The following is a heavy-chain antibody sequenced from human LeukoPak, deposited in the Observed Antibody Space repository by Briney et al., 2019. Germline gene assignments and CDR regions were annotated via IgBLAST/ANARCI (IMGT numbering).Heavy chain of an antibody. J-gene: IGHJ4*02. CDR1: GGSFSGYY. CDR2: IKHSGST. V-gene: IGHV4-34*01. D-gene: IGHD6-19*01. Sequence: SETLSLTCAVYGGSFSGYYWSWIRQPPGKGLEWIGEIKHSGSTNYNPSLKSRVTISVDTSKNQFSLKMSSVTAADTAVYYCARMTSGGWYAAGYYFDYWGQGTLVTVSS. CDR3: ARMTSGGWYAAGYYFDY.